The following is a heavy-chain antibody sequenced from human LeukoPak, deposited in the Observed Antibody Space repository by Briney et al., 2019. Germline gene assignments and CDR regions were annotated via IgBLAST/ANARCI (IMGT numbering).Heavy chain of an antibody. CDR3: ARDVVTTGAYYFDY. CDR2: ISSSSSYI. D-gene: IGHD2-21*02. J-gene: IGHJ4*02. Sequence: GGSLRLSCAASGFTFSSYSMNWVRQAPGKGLEWVSSISSSSSYIYYADPVKGRFTIPRDNAKNSLYLQMNSLRAEDTAVYYCARDVVTTGAYYFDYWGQGTLVTVSS. V-gene: IGHV3-21*01. CDR1: GFTFSSYS.